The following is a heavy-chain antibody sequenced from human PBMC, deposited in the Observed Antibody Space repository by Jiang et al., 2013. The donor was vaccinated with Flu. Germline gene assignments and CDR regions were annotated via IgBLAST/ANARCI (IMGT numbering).Heavy chain of an antibody. V-gene: IGHV4-38-2*02. Sequence: GLVKPSETLSLTCDVSGYPIRDAYYWGWLRQPPGKGLEWIASIHYSGRTYYNPSLRSRATVSAETWKNQFSLNLKALTAADTAVYYCARDQYDYGHDAFDLWGQGTMVTVSS. CDR1: GYPIRDAYY. CDR2: IHYSGRT. D-gene: IGHD5-12*01. J-gene: IGHJ3*01. CDR3: ARDQYDYGHDAFDL.